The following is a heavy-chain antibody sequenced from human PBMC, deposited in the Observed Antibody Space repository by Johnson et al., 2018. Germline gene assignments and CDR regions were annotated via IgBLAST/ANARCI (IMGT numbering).Heavy chain of an antibody. CDR3: VRDPPNSRPTFDI. V-gene: IGHV3-33*01. Sequence: QVQLVQSGGGVVQPGRSLRLSCAASGFSFSNFGMHWVRQAPGKGLEWVAVIWYDGSEKYYADSVKGRFTISRDNSKNTLHLQMNSLRAEDTAVYYCVRDPPNSRPTFDIWGPGTMVTVSS. CDR2: IWYDGSEK. CDR1: GFSFSNFG. D-gene: IGHD6-13*01. J-gene: IGHJ3*02.